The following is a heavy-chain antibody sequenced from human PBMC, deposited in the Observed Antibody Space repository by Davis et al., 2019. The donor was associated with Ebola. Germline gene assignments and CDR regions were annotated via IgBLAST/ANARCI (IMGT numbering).Heavy chain of an antibody. J-gene: IGHJ4*02. Sequence: PGGSLRLSCAASGFTFSSYGMHWVRQAPGKGLEWVANIKQDGSEKYYVDSVKGRFTISRDNAKNSLYLQMNSLRAEDTAVYYCARELSYDYWGQGTLVTVSS. V-gene: IGHV3-7*01. CDR3: ARELSYDY. CDR2: IKQDGSEK. CDR1: GFTFSSYG. D-gene: IGHD3-16*02.